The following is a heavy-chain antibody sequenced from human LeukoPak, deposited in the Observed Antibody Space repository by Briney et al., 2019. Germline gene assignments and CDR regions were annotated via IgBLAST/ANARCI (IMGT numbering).Heavy chain of an antibody. CDR3: AKDGYGSSSWYGVEYYYYYYMDV. J-gene: IGHJ6*03. D-gene: IGHD6-13*01. CDR2: ISSSSSYI. Sequence: PGGSLRLSCAASGFTFSSYSMNWVRQAPGKGLEWVSSISSSSSYIYYADSVKGRFTISRDNAKNSLYLQMNSLRAEDTAVYYCAKDGYGSSSWYGVEYYYYYYMDVWGKGTTVTVSS. CDR1: GFTFSSYS. V-gene: IGHV3-21*04.